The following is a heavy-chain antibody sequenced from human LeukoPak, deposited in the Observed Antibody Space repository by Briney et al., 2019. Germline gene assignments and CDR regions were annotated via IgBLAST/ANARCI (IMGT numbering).Heavy chain of an antibody. Sequence: GGSLRLSCAASGFTFSNYAMHWVRQAPGKGLEWVAVISYDGSNKYYADSVKGRFTISRDNSKNTLYLQMNSLRAEDTAVYYCARGRDDSSGYFDYWGQGTLVTVSS. J-gene: IGHJ4*02. CDR3: ARGRDDSSGYFDY. CDR2: ISYDGSNK. D-gene: IGHD3-22*01. V-gene: IGHV3-30-3*01. CDR1: GFTFSNYA.